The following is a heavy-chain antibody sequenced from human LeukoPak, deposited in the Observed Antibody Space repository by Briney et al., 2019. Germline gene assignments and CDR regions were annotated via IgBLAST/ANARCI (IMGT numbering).Heavy chain of an antibody. CDR1: GFTFSSYA. V-gene: IGHV3-23*01. CDR3: AKLGSGYYYYYMDV. J-gene: IGHJ6*03. CDR2: ISGSGGST. Sequence: GGSLRLSCAASGFTFSSYAMSWVRQAPGKGLEWVSAISGSGGSTYYADSVKGRFTISRDNSKNTLYLQMNSLRAEDTAVYYCAKLGSGYYYYYMDVWGKGTTVTGSS. D-gene: IGHD1-26*01.